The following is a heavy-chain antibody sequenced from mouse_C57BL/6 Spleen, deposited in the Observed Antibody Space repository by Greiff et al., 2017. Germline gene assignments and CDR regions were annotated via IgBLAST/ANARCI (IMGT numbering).Heavy chain of an antibody. J-gene: IGHJ4*01. CDR3: ARQTYSSGYAMDY. CDR1: EYEFPSHD. Sequence: DVMLVESGGGLVQPGESLKLSCESNEYEFPSHDMSWVRKTPEKRLELVAALTSDGGSTYYPDTMERRFIISRDNSKKTLYLQRSSLRSEDTALYYCARQTYSSGYAMDYWGQGTSVTVSS. CDR2: LTSDGGST. D-gene: IGHD3-2*02. V-gene: IGHV5-2*01.